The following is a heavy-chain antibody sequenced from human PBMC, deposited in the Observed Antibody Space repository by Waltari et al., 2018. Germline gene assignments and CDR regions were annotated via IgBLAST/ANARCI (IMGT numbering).Heavy chain of an antibody. J-gene: IGHJ4*02. Sequence: EVQVVESGGGLVQPGGSVRLSCAASGFTFTSYWMSWVRQAPGKGPEWVANINQDGSEKNYVDYVKGRFTISRDNAKDSLYLQMNSLRAEDTAVYFCARDHWGPDYWGQGTLVTVSS. CDR1: GFTFTSYW. V-gene: IGHV3-7*01. CDR3: ARDHWGPDY. CDR2: INQDGSEK. D-gene: IGHD7-27*01.